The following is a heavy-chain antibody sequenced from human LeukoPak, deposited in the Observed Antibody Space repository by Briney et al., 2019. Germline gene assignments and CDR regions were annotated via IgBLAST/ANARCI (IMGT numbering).Heavy chain of an antibody. V-gene: IGHV3-21*01. CDR1: GFTFSTYY. Sequence: GGSLRLSCAASGFTFSTYYMSWVRQAPGKGLEWVSSISSSSSYIYSADSVKGRFTISRDNAKNSLYLQMNSLRAEDTAVYYCVRSYCSSTSCYGWFDPWGQGTLVTVSS. CDR2: ISSSSSYI. CDR3: VRSYCSSTSCYGWFDP. D-gene: IGHD2-2*01. J-gene: IGHJ5*02.